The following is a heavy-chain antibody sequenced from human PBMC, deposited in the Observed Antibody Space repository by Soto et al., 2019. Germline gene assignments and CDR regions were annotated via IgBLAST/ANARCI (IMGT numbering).Heavy chain of an antibody. Sequence: SETLSLTCTVSGGSISSGGYYWSWIRQHPGKGLEGIGYIYYSGSTYYNPSLKSRVTISVDTSKNQFSLKLSSVTAADTAVYYCASWGAAAAGPTTFDYWGQGTLVTVSS. D-gene: IGHD6-13*01. J-gene: IGHJ4*02. CDR3: ASWGAAAAGPTTFDY. V-gene: IGHV4-31*03. CDR2: IYYSGST. CDR1: GGSISSGGYY.